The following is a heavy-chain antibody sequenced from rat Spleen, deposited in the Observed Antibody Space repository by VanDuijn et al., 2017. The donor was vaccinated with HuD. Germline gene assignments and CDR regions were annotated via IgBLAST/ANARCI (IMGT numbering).Heavy chain of an antibody. J-gene: IGHJ3*01. Sequence: EVQLVESGGGLVQPGRSLKLSCVASGFTFSDYNMAWVRQAPKKGLEWVATIIYDGSSTYYRDSVKGRFTISRDNAKSTLYLQMDSLRSEDTATYYCATGPRILRLDWFAYWGQGTLVTVSS. V-gene: IGHV5S10*01. CDR3: ATGPRILRLDWFAY. CDR1: GFTFSDYN. CDR2: IIYDGSST. D-gene: IGHD1-6*01.